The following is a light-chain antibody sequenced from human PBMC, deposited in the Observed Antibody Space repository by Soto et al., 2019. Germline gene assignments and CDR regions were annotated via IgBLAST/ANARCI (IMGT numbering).Light chain of an antibody. J-gene: IGKJ2*01. CDR3: QQYYGTLYT. CDR1: QSVFSRSNKRHY. Sequence: DFVMTQSPDSLAVSLGERATINCKSSQSVFSRSNKRHYLAWYQQKPGQPPKLLIYWASTRESGVPDRFSGSGSGTDFTLTISSLQAEDVAVYYCQQYYGTLYTFGQGTNLEIK. V-gene: IGKV4-1*01. CDR2: WAS.